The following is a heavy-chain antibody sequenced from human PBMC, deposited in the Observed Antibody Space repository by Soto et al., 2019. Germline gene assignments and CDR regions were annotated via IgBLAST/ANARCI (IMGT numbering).Heavy chain of an antibody. J-gene: IGHJ4*02. D-gene: IGHD3-22*01. Sequence: ASVKVSCKASGGTFSSYAISWVRQAPGQGLEWMGGIIPIFGTANYAQKFQGRVTITADESTSTAYMELSSLRSEDTAVYYCARSYQADYDSSGIWGQGTLVTVSS. CDR3: ARSYQADYDSSGI. V-gene: IGHV1-69*13. CDR1: GGTFSSYA. CDR2: IIPIFGTA.